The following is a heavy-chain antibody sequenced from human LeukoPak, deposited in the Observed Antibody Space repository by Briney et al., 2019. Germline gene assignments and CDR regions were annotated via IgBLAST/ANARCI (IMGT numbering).Heavy chain of an antibody. Sequence: SVKVSCKASGYTFTGYYMHWVRQAPGQGLEWMGRIIPILGIANYAQKFQGRVTITADKSTSTAYMELSSLRSEDTAVYYCAAYPSGAAAAYYWGQGTLVTVSS. J-gene: IGHJ4*02. CDR2: IIPILGIA. V-gene: IGHV1-69*02. CDR3: AAYPSGAAAAYY. CDR1: GYTFTGYY. D-gene: IGHD6-13*01.